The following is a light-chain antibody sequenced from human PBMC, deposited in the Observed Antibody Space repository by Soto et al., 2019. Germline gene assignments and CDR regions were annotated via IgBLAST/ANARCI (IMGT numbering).Light chain of an antibody. Sequence: EIVVKQSPATLSLSPGDRATLSCRASRSVSSYLAWYQQKPGQAPRLLIYDTSHRAAGIPSRFSGSGSGTDFTLTIRSLEHEAFAVYYCQQRCRSMWAFGQGTRVEVK. V-gene: IGKV3-11*01. CDR2: DTS. CDR3: QQRCRSMWA. J-gene: IGKJ1*01. CDR1: RSVSSY.